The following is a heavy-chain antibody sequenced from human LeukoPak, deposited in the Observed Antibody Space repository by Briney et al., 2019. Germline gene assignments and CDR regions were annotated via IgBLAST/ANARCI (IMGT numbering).Heavy chain of an antibody. Sequence: PGGSLRLSCAASGFTFSSCSMNWVRQAPGKGLEWVSSISSSSSYIYYADSVKGRFTISRDDAKNSLYLQMNSLRAEGTAVYYCARDSDIYYFDYWGQGTLVTVSS. CDR3: ARDSDIYYFDY. CDR1: GFTFSSCS. CDR2: ISSSSSYI. J-gene: IGHJ4*02. D-gene: IGHD2-15*01. V-gene: IGHV3-21*01.